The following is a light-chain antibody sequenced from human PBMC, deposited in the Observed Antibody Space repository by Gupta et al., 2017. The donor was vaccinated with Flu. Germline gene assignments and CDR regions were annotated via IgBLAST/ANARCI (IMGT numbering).Light chain of an antibody. CDR1: QSSSSY. Sequence: DIELTQSPPYLSASVGDRVTITCRASQSSSSYLNWYQQKPGKAPKLLIYAASSLQSGVPSRFSGSGSGTDFTLIISSLQPEDFATYYCQQSYSTLTFGPGTKVDIK. CDR3: QQSYSTLT. J-gene: IGKJ3*01. CDR2: AAS. V-gene: IGKV1-39*01.